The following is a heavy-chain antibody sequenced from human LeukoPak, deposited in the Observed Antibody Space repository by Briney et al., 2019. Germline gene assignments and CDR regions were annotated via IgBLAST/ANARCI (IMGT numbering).Heavy chain of an antibody. V-gene: IGHV3-21*01. Sequence: GGSLRLSCAASGFTFNTFNMNWVGPAPGKGLEWVSYLISGGDYIYYADSVKGRFTTSRDNAKNSLSLQLNSLRVEDTAVYYCARGHYDVLAASYKWTPDYWGQGTLVTVSS. J-gene: IGHJ4*02. CDR2: LISGGDYI. CDR1: GFTFNTFN. D-gene: IGHD3-9*01. CDR3: ARGHYDVLAASYKWTPDY.